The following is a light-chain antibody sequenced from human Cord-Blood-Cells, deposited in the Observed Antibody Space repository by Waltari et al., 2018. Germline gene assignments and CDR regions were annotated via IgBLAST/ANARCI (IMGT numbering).Light chain of an antibody. V-gene: IGLV2-23*01. J-gene: IGLJ2*01. CDR2: EGS. Sequence: QSALTQPASVSGSPGQSITIPCTGTSSAVGSFNIVSWYQQHPGKAPKLMIYEGSKRPSGVSNRFSGSKSGNTASLTISGLQAEDEADYYCCSYAGSSTLVFGGGTKLTVL. CDR1: SSAVGSFNI. CDR3: CSYAGSSTLV.